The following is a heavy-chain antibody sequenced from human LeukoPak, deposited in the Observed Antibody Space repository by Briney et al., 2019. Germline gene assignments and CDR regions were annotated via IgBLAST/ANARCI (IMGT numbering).Heavy chain of an antibody. Sequence: GGSLRLSCEAFEFSFSSHSWNWVRQAPGKGLEWVSHISISGTSIYYADSVKGRFTISRDNAKNSVCLRMNSLRVEDTAVYYCLGGVVGIGGQGTLVTVSS. D-gene: IGHD1-26*01. CDR3: LGGVVGI. J-gene: IGHJ4*02. CDR1: EFSFSSHS. CDR2: ISISGTSI. V-gene: IGHV3-48*01.